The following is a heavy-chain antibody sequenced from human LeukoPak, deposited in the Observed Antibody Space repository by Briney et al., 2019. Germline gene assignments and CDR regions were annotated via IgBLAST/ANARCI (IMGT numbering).Heavy chain of an antibody. CDR1: GFTFSSYA. Sequence: GGSLRLSCAASGFTFSSYAMHWVRQAPGKGLEWVAVISYDGSNKYYADSVKGRFTISRDNYKNTLYLQMNSLRAEDTAVYYCARDRMGDYYYYGMDVWGQGTTVTVSS. CDR3: ARDRMGDYYYYGMDV. V-gene: IGHV3-30*04. D-gene: IGHD1-26*01. J-gene: IGHJ6*02. CDR2: ISYDGSNK.